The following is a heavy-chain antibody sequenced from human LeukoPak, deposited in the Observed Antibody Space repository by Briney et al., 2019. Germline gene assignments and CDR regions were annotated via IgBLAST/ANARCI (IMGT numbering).Heavy chain of an antibody. Sequence: GGSLRRSCAASGFTFSSYSMNWVRRAPGKGLEWVSSISSSSSYIYYADSVKGRFTISRDNAKNSLYLQMNSLRAEDTAVYYCARSFRLDAFDIWGQGTMVTVSS. CDR3: ARSFRLDAFDI. D-gene: IGHD6-13*01. CDR1: GFTFSSYS. J-gene: IGHJ3*02. V-gene: IGHV3-21*01. CDR2: ISSSSSYI.